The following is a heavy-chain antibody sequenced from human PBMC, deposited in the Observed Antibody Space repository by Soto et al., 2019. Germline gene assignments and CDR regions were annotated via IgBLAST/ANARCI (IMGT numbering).Heavy chain of an antibody. J-gene: IGHJ4*02. D-gene: IGHD3-10*01. Sequence: QVQLVQSGAEVKKPGASVKVSCKASGYTFTNYGISWVRQAPGQGLEWMGWISAYNGNTNYAQKLQGRVTMTTDTSXXTAYMELRSLRSDDTAVYYCARTGSPYYYGSGSLGWGQGTLVTVSS. CDR2: ISAYNGNT. CDR3: ARTGSPYYYGSGSLG. CDR1: GYTFTNYG. V-gene: IGHV1-18*01.